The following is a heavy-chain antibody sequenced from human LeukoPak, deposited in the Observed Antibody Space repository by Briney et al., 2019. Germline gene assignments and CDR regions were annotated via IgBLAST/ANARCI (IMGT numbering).Heavy chain of an antibody. CDR1: GGPFSGYY. V-gene: IGHV4-34*01. Sequence: SETLSLTCAVYGGPFSGYYWSWIRQPPGKGLEWIGEINHSGSTNYNPSLKSRVTISVDTSKNQFSLKLSSVTAADTAVYYCARARRYYGSGDAFDIWGQGTMVTVSS. D-gene: IGHD3-10*01. CDR3: ARARRYYGSGDAFDI. J-gene: IGHJ3*02. CDR2: INHSGST.